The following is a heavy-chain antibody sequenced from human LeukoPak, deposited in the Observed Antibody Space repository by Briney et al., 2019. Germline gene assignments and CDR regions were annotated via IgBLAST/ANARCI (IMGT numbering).Heavy chain of an antibody. V-gene: IGHV3-9*01. CDR1: GFTFADDA. D-gene: IGHD5-24*01. J-gene: IGHJ4*02. CDR2: ISWNSGSI. CDR3: DKGAVVGRDGAAGGPYYFDY. Sequence: GRSLRLSCAVSGFTFADDAIHWVRQAPGKGLGWVSGISWNSGSIGYADSVKGRFTISRNKATNSMYMHMNSLSPEDTALYYCDKGAVVGRDGAAGGPYYFDYWGQGTLVTVSS.